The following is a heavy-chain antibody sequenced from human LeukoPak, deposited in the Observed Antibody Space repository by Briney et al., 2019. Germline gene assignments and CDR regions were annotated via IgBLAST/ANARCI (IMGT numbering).Heavy chain of an antibody. CDR1: GGSISSGSYY. CDR2: IYTSGST. CDR3: ARALWFGSYYYYYMDV. D-gene: IGHD3-10*01. V-gene: IGHV4-61*02. J-gene: IGHJ6*03. Sequence: SETLSLTCTVSGGSISSGSYYWSWIRQPAGKGLEWIGRIYTSGSTNYSPSLKSRVTISVDTSKNQFSLKLSSVTAADTAVYYCARALWFGSYYYYYMDVWGKGTTVTISS.